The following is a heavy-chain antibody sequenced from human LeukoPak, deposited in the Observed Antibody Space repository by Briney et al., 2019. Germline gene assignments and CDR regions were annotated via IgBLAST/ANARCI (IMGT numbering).Heavy chain of an antibody. D-gene: IGHD2-2*01. CDR3: ARYHPSCLGFSCVYAFDI. Sequence: SETLSLTCTVSGGSSSSGGYYWSWIRQHPGKGLEWIGYIYYSGSTYYNPSLKSRVTISVDTSKNQFSLKLSSVTAADTAVYYCARYHPSCLGFSCVYAFDIWGQGTMVTVSS. V-gene: IGHV4-31*03. J-gene: IGHJ3*02. CDR2: IYYSGST. CDR1: GGSSSSGGYY.